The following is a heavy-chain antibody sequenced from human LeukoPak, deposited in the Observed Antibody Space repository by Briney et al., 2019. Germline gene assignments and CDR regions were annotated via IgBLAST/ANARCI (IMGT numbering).Heavy chain of an antibody. J-gene: IGHJ4*02. CDR1: GFTFSSYG. CDR3: ARDLLTYSGSYPVY. V-gene: IGHV3-30*03. D-gene: IGHD1-26*01. CDR2: ISYDGPNK. Sequence: PGGSLRLSCAASGFTFSSYGMHWVRQAPGKGLEWVAVISYDGPNKYYVESVKGRFTISRDDSKRTLFLQMNSLRAEDTAVYYCARDLLTYSGSYPVYWGQGTLVTVSS.